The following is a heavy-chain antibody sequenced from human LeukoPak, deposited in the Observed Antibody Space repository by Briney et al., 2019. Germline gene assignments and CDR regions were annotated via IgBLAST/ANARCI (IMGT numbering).Heavy chain of an antibody. CDR3: YVYCSSTSCSHYYFDY. D-gene: IGHD2-2*01. Sequence: QTGGSLRLSCAASGFTFSSYAMHWVRQAPGKGLEWVAVISYDGSNKYYADSVKGRFTISRVNSKNTLYLQMNSLRAEDTAVYYCYVYCSSTSCSHYYFDYWGQGTLVTVSS. J-gene: IGHJ4*02. CDR2: ISYDGSNK. CDR1: GFTFSSYA. V-gene: IGHV3-30-3*01.